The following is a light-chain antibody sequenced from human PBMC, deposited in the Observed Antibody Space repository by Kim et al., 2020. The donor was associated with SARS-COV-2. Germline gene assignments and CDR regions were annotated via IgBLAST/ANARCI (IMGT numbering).Light chain of an antibody. CDR1: SGSIASNY. CDR2: DNK. J-gene: IGLJ3*02. V-gene: IGLV6-57*03. Sequence: GKPGTISCTRSSGSIASNYVQWYQQRPGSAPTTVIYDNKERPSGVPDRFSGSIDTSSNSASLTISGLKTEDEADYYCQSYDDTYWVLGGGTQLTVL. CDR3: QSYDDTYWV.